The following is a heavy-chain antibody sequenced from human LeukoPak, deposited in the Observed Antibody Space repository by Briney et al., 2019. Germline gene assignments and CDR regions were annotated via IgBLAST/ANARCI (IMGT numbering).Heavy chain of an antibody. V-gene: IGHV4-4*02. CDR1: GGSISSSNW. CDR3: ATIVPSIAAAGTGWFDP. D-gene: IGHD6-13*01. CDR2: IYHSGST. J-gene: IGHJ5*02. Sequence: PSETLSLTCAVSGGSISSSNWWSWVRQPPGKGLEWIGEIYHSGSTNYNPSLKSRVTISVDKSKNQFSLKLGSVTAADTAVYYCATIVPSIAAAGTGWFDPWARDPWSPSPQ.